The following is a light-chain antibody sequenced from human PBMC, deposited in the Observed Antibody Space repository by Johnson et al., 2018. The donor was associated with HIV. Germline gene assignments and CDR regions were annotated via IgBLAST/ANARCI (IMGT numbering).Light chain of an antibody. V-gene: IGLV1-51*02. CDR3: GTWDSRLSAYV. Sequence: QSVLTQPPSVSAAPGQKVTISCSGSSSNIGNNYVSWYQQLPGTAPKLLIYENNKRPSGIPDRFSGSSSVTSATLGITGLQTGDEADYYCGTWDSRLSAYVCGSGTKVTVL. CDR2: ENN. J-gene: IGLJ1*01. CDR1: SSNIGNNY.